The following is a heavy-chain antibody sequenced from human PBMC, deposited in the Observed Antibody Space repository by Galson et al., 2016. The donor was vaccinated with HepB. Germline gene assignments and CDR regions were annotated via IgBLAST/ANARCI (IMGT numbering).Heavy chain of an antibody. V-gene: IGHV3-48*02. CDR2: ISASSTRI. J-gene: IGHJ4*02. CDR1: GITFSTYN. Sequence: SLRLSCAASGITFSTYNMNWVRQAPGKGLEWVAYISASSTRIYFADPVKGRFTISRDNAKNSMYLQMDNLRDEDTAVYYCVRAYGAYTYGYYYWGQGTLVTVSS. D-gene: IGHD5-18*01. CDR3: VRAYGAYTYGYYY.